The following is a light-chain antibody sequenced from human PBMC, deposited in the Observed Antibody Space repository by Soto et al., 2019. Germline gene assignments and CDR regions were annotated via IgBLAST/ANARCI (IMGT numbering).Light chain of an antibody. J-gene: IGKJ3*01. V-gene: IGKV1-39*01. CDR2: AVS. Sequence: IQMTQFPSSLSASVGDRVTITCRAGQTVIRYLNWYQQKPGRAPNLLIYAVSNLQSGVPSRFSGSGSGTECTLTISDLQPEDFATYYFQQSYSTLFTFGPGTKVEIK. CDR3: QQSYSTLFT. CDR1: QTVIRY.